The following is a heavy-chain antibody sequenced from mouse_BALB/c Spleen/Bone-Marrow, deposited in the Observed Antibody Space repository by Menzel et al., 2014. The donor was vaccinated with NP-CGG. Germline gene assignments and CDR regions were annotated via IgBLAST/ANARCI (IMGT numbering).Heavy chain of an antibody. V-gene: IGHV3-1*02. D-gene: IGHD1-1*01. CDR1: AYSITSGYG. CDR2: IHYSGYT. Sequence: VQLQQSGPDLVKPSQSVSLTCTVTAYSITSGYGWHWIRQFPGNKLEWTAYIHYSGYTDYNPSLKGRISITRDTSKNQLFLQLNSVTTEDTATYYCARETSIIADFDYWGQGTTLTVSS. CDR3: ARETSIIADFDY. J-gene: IGHJ2*01.